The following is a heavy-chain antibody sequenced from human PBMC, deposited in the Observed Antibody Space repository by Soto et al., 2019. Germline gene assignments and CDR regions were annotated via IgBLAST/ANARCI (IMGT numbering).Heavy chain of an antibody. D-gene: IGHD5-12*01. Sequence: PGGSLSHSCAASEFTFSDYYMTWIRQAPGKGLEWLSYISSSGNSIYYADSVKGRFTISRDNANNSLCLQMNSLRAEDTAVYFCARIHREGYKFDYWGQGTLVTVSS. V-gene: IGHV3-11*01. CDR2: ISSSGNSI. CDR3: ARIHREGYKFDY. CDR1: EFTFSDYY. J-gene: IGHJ4*02.